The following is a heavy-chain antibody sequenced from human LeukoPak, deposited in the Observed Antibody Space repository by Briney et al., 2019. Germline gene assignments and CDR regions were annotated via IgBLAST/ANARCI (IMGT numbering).Heavy chain of an antibody. CDR2: IYYSGAT. V-gene: IGHV4-59*13. J-gene: IGHJ4*02. CDR1: VGSISGYI. CDR3: ARAQYSGSCFDY. Sequence: SETLSLACTVSVGSISGYIWSWVRQAPGTGLDWIGHIYYSGATNYNPSLRSRVTISVDTSKNQFSLKLRSVTAADTAVYYCARAQYSGSCFDYWGQGALVTVSS. D-gene: IGHD1-26*01.